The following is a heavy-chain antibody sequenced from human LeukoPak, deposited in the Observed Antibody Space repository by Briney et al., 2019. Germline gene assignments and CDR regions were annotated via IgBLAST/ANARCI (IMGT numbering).Heavy chain of an antibody. CDR1: GYTFTPYY. D-gene: IGHD3-16*01. Sequence: ASVTVSCKTSGYTFTPYYMHWVRQAPGQGLEWMGWINPNSGGTNYAQKFQARVTMTSDTSISTAHLELSRLRSDDTAIYYCARVIGGGDDPIRLAHGGQGTLVTV. V-gene: IGHV1-2*02. CDR2: INPNSGGT. J-gene: IGHJ4*02. CDR3: ARVIGGGDDPIRLAH.